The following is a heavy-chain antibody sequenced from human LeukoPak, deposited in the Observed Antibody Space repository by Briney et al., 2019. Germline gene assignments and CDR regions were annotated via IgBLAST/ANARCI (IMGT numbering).Heavy chain of an antibody. V-gene: IGHV3-23*01. CDR1: GFTFNDYA. J-gene: IGHJ4*02. CDR2: ISSSGGTR. CDR3: AKGYCSSTSCSYFDY. D-gene: IGHD2-2*01. Sequence: SGGSLRLSCAASGFTFNDYAMSWVRQAPGKGLEWVSGISSSGGTRFYPDSVKGRFTISRDNSKNTLYLQMNSLRAEDTAVYYCAKGYCSSTSCSYFDYWGQGTLVTVSS.